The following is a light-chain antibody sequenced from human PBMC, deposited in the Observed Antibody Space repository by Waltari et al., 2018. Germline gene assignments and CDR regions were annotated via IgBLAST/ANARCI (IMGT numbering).Light chain of an antibody. CDR3: CSYAGTYTYV. CDR2: DVT. J-gene: IGLJ1*01. CDR1: SRDVGASQY. Sequence: QSALTQPRSVSGSPGQSVTISCTGTSRDVGASQYVCWFQQHPGGAPKLLIFDVTERPSGVPDRFSGSKSANTASLTISGLQPDDEADYYCCSYAGTYTYVFGPGTSVTVL. V-gene: IGLV2-11*01.